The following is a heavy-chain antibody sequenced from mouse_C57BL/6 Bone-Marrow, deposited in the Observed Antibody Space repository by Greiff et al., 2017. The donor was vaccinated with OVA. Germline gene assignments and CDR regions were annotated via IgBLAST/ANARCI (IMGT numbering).Heavy chain of an antibody. CDR2: SRNKANDYTT. J-gene: IGHJ4*01. CDR3: ARDDGYPYAMDY. Sequence: EVMLVESGGGLVQSGRSLRLSCATSGFTFSDFYMEWVRQAPGKGLEWIAASRNKANDYTTEYSASVKGRFIVSRDTSQSILYLQMNALRAEDTAIYYCARDDGYPYAMDYWGQGTSVTVSS. V-gene: IGHV7-1*01. CDR1: GFTFSDFY. D-gene: IGHD2-2*01.